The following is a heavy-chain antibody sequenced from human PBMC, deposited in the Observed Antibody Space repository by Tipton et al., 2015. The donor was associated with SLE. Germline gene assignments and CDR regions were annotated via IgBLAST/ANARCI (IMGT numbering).Heavy chain of an antibody. J-gene: IGHJ3*02. CDR2: INHSGST. Sequence: GLVKPSETLSLNCTVSGGSISSSSYYWSWIRQPPGKGLEWIGEINHSGSTNYIPSLKSRVTISVDTSKSQLSLKVSSVTAADTAVYYCATYSNSSRNAFDIWGQGTVVTVSS. D-gene: IGHD6-6*01. V-gene: IGHV4-39*07. CDR1: GGSISSSSYY. CDR3: ATYSNSSRNAFDI.